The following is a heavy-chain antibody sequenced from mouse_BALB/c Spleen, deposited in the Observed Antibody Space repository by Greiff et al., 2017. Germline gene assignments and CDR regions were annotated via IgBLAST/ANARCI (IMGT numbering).Heavy chain of an antibody. CDR2: IWAGGST. CDR3: AREGRELVYAMDY. V-gene: IGHV2-9*02. Sequence: VQLKQSGPGLVAPSQSLSITCTVSGFSLTSYGVHWVRQPPGKGLEWLGVIWAGGSTNYNSALMSRLSISKDNSKSQVFLKMNSLQTDDTAMYYCAREGRELVYAMDYWGQGTSVTVSS. D-gene: IGHD4-1*01. J-gene: IGHJ4*01. CDR1: GFSLTSYG.